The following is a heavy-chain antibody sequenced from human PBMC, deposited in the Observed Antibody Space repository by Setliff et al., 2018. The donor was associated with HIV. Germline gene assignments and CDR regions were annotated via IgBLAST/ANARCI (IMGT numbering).Heavy chain of an antibody. CDR3: VRLNRGSTWSIASDRGFFDP. J-gene: IGHJ5*02. CDR1: DYTFTTYW. D-gene: IGHD3-10*01. CDR2: IYPDDSNI. Sequence: GESLKISCKAVDYTFTTYWIGWVRQMPGEGLEWMGIIYPDDSNIRYNPSLQGQVTISADTSLKTAHLQWSSLKASDTATYFCVRLNRGSTWSIASDRGFFDPWGQGTLVTVSS. V-gene: IGHV5-51*01.